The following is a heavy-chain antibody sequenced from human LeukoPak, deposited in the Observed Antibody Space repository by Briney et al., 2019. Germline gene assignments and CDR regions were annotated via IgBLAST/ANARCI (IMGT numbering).Heavy chain of an antibody. CDR2: INPSSGFT. J-gene: IGHJ4*02. CDR1: GYTFTGYY. Sequence: ASVKVSCKASGYTFTGYYMHWGRQAPGQGLEWMGWINPSSGFTNFAQNFQGRVTMTSDTSISTAYMELSRLRSDDTAVYYCARAISGGSPITASDYWGQGTLVTVSS. V-gene: IGHV1-2*02. CDR3: ARAISGGSPITASDY. D-gene: IGHD2-15*01.